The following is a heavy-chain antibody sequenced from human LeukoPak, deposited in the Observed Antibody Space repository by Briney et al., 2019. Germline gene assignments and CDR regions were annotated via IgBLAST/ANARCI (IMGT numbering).Heavy chain of an antibody. Sequence: GASVKVSCKASGYTFTSYGISWVRQAPGQRLEWMGWINAGNGNTKYSQKFQGRVTITRDTSASTAYMELSSLRSEDTAVYYCARVKAADTGMDVWGQGTTVTVSS. D-gene: IGHD6-13*01. CDR2: INAGNGNT. CDR1: GYTFTSYG. V-gene: IGHV1-3*01. CDR3: ARVKAADTGMDV. J-gene: IGHJ6*02.